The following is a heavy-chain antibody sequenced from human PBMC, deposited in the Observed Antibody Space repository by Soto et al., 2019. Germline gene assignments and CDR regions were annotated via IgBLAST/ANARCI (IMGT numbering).Heavy chain of an antibody. CDR1: GFTFSDYY. CDR2: ISNIGDTI. D-gene: IGHD3-22*01. V-gene: IGHV3-11*01. J-gene: IGHJ4*02. CDR3: ARESGYYYGGYYDY. Sequence: QVQLVESGGGLVKPGGSLRLSCAASGFTFSDYYISWIRQPPRKGLEWISYISNIGDTIYYADSVKGRFTVSRDNARNSLFLEMDSLRAEDTAVYYCARESGYYYGGYYDYWGQGTLVTVST.